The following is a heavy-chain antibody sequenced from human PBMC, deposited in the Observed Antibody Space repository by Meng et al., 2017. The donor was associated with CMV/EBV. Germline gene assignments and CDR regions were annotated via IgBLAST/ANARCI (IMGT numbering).Heavy chain of an antibody. D-gene: IGHD6-19*01. CDR3: ARDGSGFLTPFDY. CDR2: INPSGGST. J-gene: IGHJ4*02. V-gene: IGHV1-46*01. Sequence: ASVKVSCKASGYTFTSYYMHWVRQAPGQGLEWMGIINPSGGSTSYAQKFQGRVTMTRDTSISTADMELSRLGADDTAVYYCARDGSGFLTPFDYWGQGTLVTVSS. CDR1: GYTFTSYY.